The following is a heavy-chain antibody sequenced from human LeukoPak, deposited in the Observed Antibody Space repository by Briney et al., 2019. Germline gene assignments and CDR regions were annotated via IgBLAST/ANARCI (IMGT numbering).Heavy chain of an antibody. CDR1: GFTFDDYA. CDR3: AKDGSSSSPFDY. Sequence: GGSLRLPCAASGFTFDDYAMHWVRQTPGKGLEWVSIISGDGGSTYYADSVKGRFTISRDNSKNSLYLQMNSLRTEDTALYYCAKDGSSSSPFDYWGQGTLVTVSS. D-gene: IGHD6-13*01. V-gene: IGHV3-43*02. CDR2: ISGDGGST. J-gene: IGHJ4*02.